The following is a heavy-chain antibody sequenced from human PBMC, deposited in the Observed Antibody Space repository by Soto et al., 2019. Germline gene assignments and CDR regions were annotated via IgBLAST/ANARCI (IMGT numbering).Heavy chain of an antibody. V-gene: IGHV3-64D*06. D-gene: IGHD5-12*01. CDR3: VKSRGGNNFDFFD. CDR1: GFTFSSYA. Sequence: XGSLRLSCSASGFTFSSYAMHWVRRAPGKGLEYVSGVRGNGDPPFYADSVKGRFTISRDNSKNTLYLQMSSLSADDTAVYYCVKSRGGNNFDFFDWGQGDLVTVSS. J-gene: IGHJ1*01. CDR2: VRGNGDPP.